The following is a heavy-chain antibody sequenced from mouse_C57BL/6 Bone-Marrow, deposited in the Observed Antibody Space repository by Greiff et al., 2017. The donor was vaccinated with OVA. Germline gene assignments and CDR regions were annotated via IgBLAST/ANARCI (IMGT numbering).Heavy chain of an antibody. V-gene: IGHV1-82*01. CDR3: ANAPHYYGRKGNYCFDY. CDR2: IYPGDGDT. J-gene: IGHJ2*01. D-gene: IGHD1-1*01. Sequence: QVQLQQSGPELVKPGASVKISCKASGYAFSSSWMNWVKQRPGQGLEWIGRIYPGDGDTNYNGKFKGKATLTADTSSGPAYMQLSSLTSEDSAVYFFANAPHYYGRKGNYCFDYWGQGTTLTVSS. CDR1: GYAFSSSW.